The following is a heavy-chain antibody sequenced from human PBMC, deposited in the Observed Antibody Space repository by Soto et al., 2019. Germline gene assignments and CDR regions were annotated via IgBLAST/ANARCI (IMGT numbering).Heavy chain of an antibody. CDR3: ARHWITMVRGVCHFDY. V-gene: IGHV4-39*01. D-gene: IGHD3-10*01. Sequence: SETLSLTCTVSGGSISSYYWGWIRQPPGKGLDWIGSIYYSGSTYYNPSLKSRVIMSVDPSKNQFSLKLISVTAADTAVYYCARHWITMVRGVCHFDYWGQGTLVTVSS. CDR2: IYYSGST. J-gene: IGHJ4*02. CDR1: GGSISSYY.